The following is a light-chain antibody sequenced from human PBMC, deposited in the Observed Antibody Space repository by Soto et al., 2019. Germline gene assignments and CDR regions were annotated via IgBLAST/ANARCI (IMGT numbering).Light chain of an antibody. CDR2: EVT. J-gene: IGLJ1*01. CDR1: SVDVGSYNR. Sequence: AVTQPASVSGSPGQSITISCTVTSVDVGSYNRVSWYQQHPGKAPKLIIYEVTDRPSGVSNRFSGSKSGNTASLTISGLQAEDEAEYYCSSYTNINTRACVFGTGTKVTVL. CDR3: SSYTNINTRACV. V-gene: IGLV2-14*01.